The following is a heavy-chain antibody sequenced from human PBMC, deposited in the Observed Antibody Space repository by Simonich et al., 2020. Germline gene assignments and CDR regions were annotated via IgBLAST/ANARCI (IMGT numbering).Heavy chain of an antibody. D-gene: IGHD3-10*01. J-gene: IGHJ4*02. V-gene: IGHV3-21*01. CDR3: ARDTSYYGSGSYYFDY. CDR2: ISSSSSYI. CDR1: GFTFSSYS. Sequence: GGGLVKPGGSLRLSCAASGFTFSSYSMNWVSQAPVKGLEWVSSISSSSSYIYSADSVKGRFTISRDNAKNSLYLQMNSLRAEDTAVYYCARDTSYYGSGSYYFDYWGQGTLVTVSS.